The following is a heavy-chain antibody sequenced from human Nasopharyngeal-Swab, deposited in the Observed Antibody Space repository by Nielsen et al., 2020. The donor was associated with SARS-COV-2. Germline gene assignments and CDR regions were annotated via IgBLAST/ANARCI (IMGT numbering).Heavy chain of an antibody. V-gene: IGHV3-7*01. CDR2: LKQDGSEE. CDR3: ARMNYYFYYGMDV. J-gene: IGHJ6*02. CDR1: GFTFSRFW. Sequence: ETLSLTCAASGFTFSRFWMTWVRQAPGKGLEWVAYLKQDGSEEYYVDSVKGRFTISRDNAKNSLYLQMSSLRAEDTAVYYCARMNYYFYYGMDVWGQGTTVTVSS.